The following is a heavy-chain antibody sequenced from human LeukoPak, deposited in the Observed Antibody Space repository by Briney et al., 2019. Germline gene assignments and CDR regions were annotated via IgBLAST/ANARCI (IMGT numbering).Heavy chain of an antibody. CDR1: GFTFSSYG. CDR2: IRYDGSNK. D-gene: IGHD2-2*02. Sequence: GGSLRLSCAASGFTFSSYGMHWVRRAPGKGLEWVTFIRYDGSNKYYADSVKGRFTNSRDNSKNTLYLQMNSLRAEDTAVYYCAQGGLRIGYCTSTSCYTGFDYWGQGTLVTVSS. V-gene: IGHV3-30*02. J-gene: IGHJ4*02. CDR3: AQGGLRIGYCTSTSCYTGFDY.